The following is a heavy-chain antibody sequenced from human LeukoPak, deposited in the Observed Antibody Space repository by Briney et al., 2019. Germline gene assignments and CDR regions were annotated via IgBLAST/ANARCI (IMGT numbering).Heavy chain of an antibody. CDR1: GNTFTSYH. V-gene: IGHV1-46*01. CDR3: ARLRRSSSWYDLYYYYGMDV. J-gene: IGHJ6*02. D-gene: IGHD6-13*01. Sequence: ASVKVSCKAFGNTFTSYHMQWVRQAPGQGLEWMGIINPSGGSTSYAQKFQGRVTMTRDTSTSTVYMELRSLRSDDTAVYYCARLRRSSSWYDLYYYYGMDVWGQGTTVTVSS. CDR2: INPSGGST.